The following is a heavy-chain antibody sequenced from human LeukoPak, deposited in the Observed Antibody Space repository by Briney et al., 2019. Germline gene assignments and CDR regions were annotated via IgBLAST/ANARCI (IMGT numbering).Heavy chain of an antibody. V-gene: IGHV3-7*04. J-gene: IGHJ3*02. D-gene: IGHD3-3*01. Sequence: GSLRLSCTASGFTFSSYWMSWVRQAPGKGLEWVANIKHDGTESYSVDSVKGRFAISRDNAKNSLYLQMNRLRTEDTAVYYCARGDFWSGDYTDAFDIWGQGTMVTVSS. CDR3: ARGDFWSGDYTDAFDI. CDR1: GFTFSSYW. CDR2: IKHDGTES.